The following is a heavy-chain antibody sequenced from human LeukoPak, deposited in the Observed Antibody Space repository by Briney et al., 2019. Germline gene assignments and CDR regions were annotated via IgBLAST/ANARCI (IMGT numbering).Heavy chain of an antibody. J-gene: IGHJ6*02. V-gene: IGHV1-69*04. D-gene: IGHD3-10*01. CDR2: IIPILGIA. CDR3: ARDSGLMVRGVIISFYYYYYGMDV. CDR1: GGTFSSYA. Sequence: GASVKVSCKASGGTFSSYAISWVRQAPGQGLEWMGRIIPILGIANYAQKFQGRVTITADKSTSTAYMELSSLRSEDTAVCYCARDSGLMVRGVIISFYYYYYGMDVWGQGTTVTVSS.